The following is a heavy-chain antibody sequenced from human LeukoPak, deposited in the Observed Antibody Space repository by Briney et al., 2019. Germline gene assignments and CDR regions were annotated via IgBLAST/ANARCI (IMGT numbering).Heavy chain of an antibody. J-gene: IGHJ4*02. D-gene: IGHD3-3*01. CDR3: ARAEARFWSGYYDGGFDY. V-gene: IGHV1-3*01. CDR1: GYTFTSYA. Sequence: ASVKVSCKASGYTFTSYAMRWVRQAPGQRLEWMGWINAGNGNTKYSQKFQGRVTITRDTSASTAYMELSSLRSEDTAVYYCARAEARFWSGYYDGGFDYWGQGTLVTVSS. CDR2: INAGNGNT.